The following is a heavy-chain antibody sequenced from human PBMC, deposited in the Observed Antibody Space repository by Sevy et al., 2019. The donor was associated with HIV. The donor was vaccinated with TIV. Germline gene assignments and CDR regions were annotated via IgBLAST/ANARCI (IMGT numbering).Heavy chain of an antibody. CDR1: GYTFTSYG. J-gene: IGHJ4*02. D-gene: IGHD3-22*01. CDR3: ARDAWYYETSGYSHFDY. CDR2: ISAYNGNT. Sequence: ASVKVSCKASGYTFTSYGISWVRQAPGQGLEWMGWISAYNGNTNYAQKLQGRVTMTTDTSTSTAYMDLRSPRSDDTAVYYCARDAWYYETSGYSHFDYWGQRTLVTVSS. V-gene: IGHV1-18*04.